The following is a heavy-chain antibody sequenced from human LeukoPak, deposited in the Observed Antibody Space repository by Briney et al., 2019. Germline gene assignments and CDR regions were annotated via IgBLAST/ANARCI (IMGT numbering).Heavy chain of an antibody. CDR3: ARSLPYGTTWYGRSDF. D-gene: IGHD6-13*01. V-gene: IGHV3-7*05. J-gene: IGHJ4*02. CDR1: GFSFSNYW. CDR2: IKQDGSEK. Sequence: GGSLRLSCAASGFSFSNYWMDWVRQAPGKGLEWVANIKQDGSEKKCLDSVKGRFTISRDNAQNSLYLQMNSLRAEDTAIYYCARSLPYGTTWYGRSDFWGQGTLVTVSS.